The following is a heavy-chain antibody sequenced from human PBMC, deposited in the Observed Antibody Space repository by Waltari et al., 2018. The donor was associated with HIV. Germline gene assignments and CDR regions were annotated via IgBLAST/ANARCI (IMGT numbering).Heavy chain of an antibody. V-gene: IGHV4-59*01. CDR3: ARSHDSSGYYNFDY. Sequence: QVQLQESGPGLVKPSETLSLTCTVSGGSISTYYWSWIRQPPGKGLEWIGYIYYSGSTNYNPSLKSRVTISVDTSKNQFSLKLSSVTAADTAVYYCARSHDSSGYYNFDYWGQGTLVTVSS. D-gene: IGHD3-22*01. CDR1: GGSISTYY. CDR2: IYYSGST. J-gene: IGHJ4*02.